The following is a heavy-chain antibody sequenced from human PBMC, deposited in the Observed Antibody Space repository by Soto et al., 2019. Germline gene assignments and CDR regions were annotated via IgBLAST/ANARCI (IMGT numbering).Heavy chain of an antibody. CDR3: ARGRWGYYYGSGSYPCWFDP. CDR1: GGSFSGYY. D-gene: IGHD3-10*01. J-gene: IGHJ5*02. CDR2: IKHSGST. Sequence: SETLSLTCAVYGGSFSGYYWSWIRQPPGKGLEWIGEIKHSGSTNYNPSLKSRVTISVDTSKNQFSLKLSSVTAADTAVYYCARGRWGYYYGSGSYPCWFDPWGQRTLVTVSS. V-gene: IGHV4-34*01.